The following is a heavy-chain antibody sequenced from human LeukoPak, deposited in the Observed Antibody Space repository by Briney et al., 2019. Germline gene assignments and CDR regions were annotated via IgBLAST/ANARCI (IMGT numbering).Heavy chain of an antibody. CDR2: IYSDGNT. Sequence: GGSLRLSCAASGFTVSSNYMTWVRQAPEKGLEWVSVIYSDGNTFYADSVKGRFTISRDNSKNTLYLQMNSLRAEDTAVYYCAKEVDSSSWYQIDYWGQGTLVTVSS. CDR3: AKEVDSSSWYQIDY. J-gene: IGHJ4*02. D-gene: IGHD6-13*01. CDR1: GFTVSSNY. V-gene: IGHV3-53*05.